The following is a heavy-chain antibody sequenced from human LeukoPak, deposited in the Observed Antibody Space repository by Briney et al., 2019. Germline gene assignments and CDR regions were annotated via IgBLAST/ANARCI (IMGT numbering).Heavy chain of an antibody. CDR2: ISWNSGSI. CDR3: AKSMNSGYDQAFDY. CDR1: GFTFDDYA. D-gene: IGHD5-12*01. V-gene: IGHV3-9*01. J-gene: IGHJ4*02. Sequence: GRSLRLSCAASGFTFDDYAMRWVRQAPGKGLEWVAGISWNSGSIGYADSVKGRFTISRDNAKNSLYLQMNSLRAEDTALYYCAKSMNSGYDQAFDYWGQGTLVTVSS.